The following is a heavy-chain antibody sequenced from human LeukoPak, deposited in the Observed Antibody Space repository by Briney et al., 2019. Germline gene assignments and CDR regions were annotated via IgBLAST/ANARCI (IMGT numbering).Heavy chain of an antibody. Sequence: PSETLSLTCTVSGGSISSNYWSWIRQPPGKGLEWIGYIYTSGSTNYNPSLKSRVTISVDTSKNQFSLKLSSVTAADTAVYYCARQRIGLRGGYYDSSGYLIVDYWGQGTLVTVSS. J-gene: IGHJ4*02. CDR1: GGSISSNY. D-gene: IGHD3-22*01. CDR2: IYTSGST. CDR3: ARQRIGLRGGYYDSSGYLIVDY. V-gene: IGHV4-4*09.